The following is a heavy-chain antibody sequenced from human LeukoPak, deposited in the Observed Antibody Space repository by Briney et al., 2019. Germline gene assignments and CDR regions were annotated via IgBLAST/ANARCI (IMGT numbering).Heavy chain of an antibody. J-gene: IGHJ4*02. Sequence: KPSETLSLTCTVSGGSISSYYWSWVRQPPGKGLEWIGFVYYTGSTNYSPSLKSRVTISVDTSKNQFSLKLSSVTAADTAVYYCARGTKTTTKTSYFDYWGQGTLVTVSS. CDR2: VYYTGST. D-gene: IGHD1-1*01. V-gene: IGHV4-59*01. CDR3: ARGTKTTTKTSYFDY. CDR1: GGSISSYY.